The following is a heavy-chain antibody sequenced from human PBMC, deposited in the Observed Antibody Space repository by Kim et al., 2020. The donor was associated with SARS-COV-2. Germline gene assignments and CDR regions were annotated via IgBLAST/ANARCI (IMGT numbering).Heavy chain of an antibody. CDR3: ARGHFWSGYYGY. V-gene: IGHV4-59*01. CDR1: GGSISSYY. CDR2: IYYSGST. Sequence: SETLSLTCTVSGGSISSYYWSWIRQPPGKGLEWIGYIYYSGSTNYNPSLKSRVTISVDTSKNQFSLKLSSVTAADTAVYYCARGHFWSGYYGYWGQGTLVTVSS. J-gene: IGHJ4*02. D-gene: IGHD3-3*02.